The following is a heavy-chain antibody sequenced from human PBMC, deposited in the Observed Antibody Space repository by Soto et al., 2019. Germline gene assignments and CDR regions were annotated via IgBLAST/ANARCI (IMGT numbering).Heavy chain of an antibody. D-gene: IGHD6-13*01. CDR2: IYPGDSDT. CDR1: GYSFTSYW. Sequence: PGESLKISCKGSGYSFTSYWIGWVRQMPGKGLEWMGIIYPGDSDTRYSPSFQGQVTISADKSISTAYLQWSSLKASDTAMYYCATALSSSGTGGYYYGMDVWVQGTTVTVSS. CDR3: ATALSSSGTGGYYYGMDV. V-gene: IGHV5-51*01. J-gene: IGHJ6*02.